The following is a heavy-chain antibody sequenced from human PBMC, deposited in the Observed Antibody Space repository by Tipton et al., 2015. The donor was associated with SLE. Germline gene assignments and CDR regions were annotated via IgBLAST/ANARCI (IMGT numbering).Heavy chain of an antibody. D-gene: IGHD3-3*01. CDR3: ARCTIFGVVRGSFDS. J-gene: IGHJ4*02. CDR1: GGSISEYY. V-gene: IGHV4-59*12. Sequence: LRLSCTVSGGSISEYYWTWIRQAPGKGLEWIGYIYHNESPTYNPSLRRRVTMSVETSRNQISLKLTSVTAADTALYYCARCTIFGVVRGSFDSWGQGTLVTVS. CDR2: IYHNESP.